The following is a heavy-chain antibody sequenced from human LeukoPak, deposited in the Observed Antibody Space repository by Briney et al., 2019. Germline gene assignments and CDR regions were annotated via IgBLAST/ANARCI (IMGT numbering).Heavy chain of an antibody. CDR2: INHSGST. CDR3: ARGGPPACSGGSCYSNKLFDY. Sequence: SETLSLTCTVSGGSISSYYWSWIRQPPGKGLEWIGEINHSGSTNYNPSLESRVTISVDTSKNQFSLKLSSVTAADTAVYYCARGGPPACSGGSCYSNKLFDYWGQGTLVTVSS. CDR1: GGSISSYY. V-gene: IGHV4-34*01. J-gene: IGHJ4*02. D-gene: IGHD2-15*01.